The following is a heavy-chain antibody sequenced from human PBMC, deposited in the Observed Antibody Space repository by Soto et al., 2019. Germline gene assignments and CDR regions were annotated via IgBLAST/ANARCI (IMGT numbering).Heavy chain of an antibody. Sequence: QVRLQESGPGLVKPSQTLSLTCTVSGGSISSGGYYWSWIRQHPGKGLEWIGYIYYSGSTYYNPSFKSLVTISVDTSKNQFSLKLSSVTAADTAVYYCAREGYYDIPRGMDVWGQGTTVTVSS. CDR2: IYYSGST. CDR1: GGSISSGGYY. V-gene: IGHV4-31*01. J-gene: IGHJ6*02. CDR3: AREGYYDIPRGMDV. D-gene: IGHD3-22*01.